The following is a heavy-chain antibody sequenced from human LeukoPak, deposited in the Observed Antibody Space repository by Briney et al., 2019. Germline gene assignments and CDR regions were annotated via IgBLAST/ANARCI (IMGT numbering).Heavy chain of an antibody. CDR2: ISGSDGST. J-gene: IGHJ5*02. CDR1: GFTFYSHA. V-gene: IGHV3-23*01. D-gene: IGHD6-6*01. Sequence: GGSLRLSCAASGFTFYSHAMNWVRQAPGKGLEWGSAISGSDGSTYYADSVKGRFTISRDNSKNTLYLQMNSLRAEDTAVYHCAKGKGYSSSSSDHWGQGTLVTVSS. CDR3: AKGKGYSSSSSDH.